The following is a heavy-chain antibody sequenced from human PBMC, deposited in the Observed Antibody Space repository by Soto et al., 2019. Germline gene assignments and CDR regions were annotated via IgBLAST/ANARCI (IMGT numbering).Heavy chain of an antibody. J-gene: IGHJ4*02. D-gene: IGHD6-19*01. Sequence: ASVRVSCMASRYTFTSYYMHWVRQAPGQGLEWMGIINPSGGSTSYAQKFQGRVTMTRDTSTSTVYMELSSLRSEDTAVYYCARGPSWYPAVAGTGGNYYFDYWGQGTLVTVSP. CDR3: ARGPSWYPAVAGTGGNYYFDY. CDR1: RYTFTSYY. V-gene: IGHV1-46*01. CDR2: INPSGGST.